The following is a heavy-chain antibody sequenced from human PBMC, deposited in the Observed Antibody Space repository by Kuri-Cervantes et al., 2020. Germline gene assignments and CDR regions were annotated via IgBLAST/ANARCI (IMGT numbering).Heavy chain of an antibody. CDR1: GFTFSDYY. CDR2: ISYYGSNK. Sequence: GESLKISCAASGFTFSDYYMSRSRQAPGKGLEWVAVISYYGSNKYYADSVKGRFTISRENSKNTLYLQMNSLRAEDTAVYYCAREMIVVVRRGCFDYWGQGTLVTVSS. D-gene: IGHD3-22*01. J-gene: IGHJ4*02. V-gene: IGHV3-30-3*01. CDR3: AREMIVVVRRGCFDY.